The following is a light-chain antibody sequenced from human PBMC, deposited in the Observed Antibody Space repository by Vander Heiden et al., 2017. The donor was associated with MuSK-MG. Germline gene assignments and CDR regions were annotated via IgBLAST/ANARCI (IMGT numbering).Light chain of an antibody. CDR2: TAS. V-gene: IGKV1-27*01. CDR3: QKDNSAPWT. Sequence: DIQMTHSPSSLSASVGDRVAITCRASQDISNYLAWYQQKPGKVPKLLIYTASTLQSGVPSRFSGSGSGTDFTLTISSLQPEDFATYYCQKDNSAPWTFGQGTKVDIK. CDR1: QDISNY. J-gene: IGKJ1*01.